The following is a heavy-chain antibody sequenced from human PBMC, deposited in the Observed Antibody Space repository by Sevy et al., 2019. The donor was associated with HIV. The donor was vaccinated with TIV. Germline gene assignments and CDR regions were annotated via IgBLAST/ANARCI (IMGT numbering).Heavy chain of an antibody. D-gene: IGHD1-26*01. V-gene: IGHV4-39*01. J-gene: IGHJ1*01. CDR3: ATYLRVGATEYFQH. CDR1: GGSISNSSYY. Sequence: SETLSLTCSVSGGSISNSSYYWGWIRQPPGKGLEWIGSLYYSGSTYFNPSLKSRVTISVDTSTNQFSLRLISVTAAYTAVYYCATYLRVGATEYFQHWGQGTLVTVSS. CDR2: LYYSGST.